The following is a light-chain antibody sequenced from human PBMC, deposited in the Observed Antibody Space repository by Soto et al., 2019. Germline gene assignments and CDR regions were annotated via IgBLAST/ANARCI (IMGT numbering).Light chain of an antibody. CDR3: QQRSNWPPWT. J-gene: IGKJ1*01. V-gene: IGKV3-11*01. Sequence: EIVLTQSPVTLSLSPGERATLSCRASQSVSTYLAWYQQKPGQAPRLLIYDASNRAPGIPARFSGSGSGTDFTLTISSLEPEDFAVYYCQQRSNWPPWTFGQGTKVEIK. CDR2: DAS. CDR1: QSVSTY.